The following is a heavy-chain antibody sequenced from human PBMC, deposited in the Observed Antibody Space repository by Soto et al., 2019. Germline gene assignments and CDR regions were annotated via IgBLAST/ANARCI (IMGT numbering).Heavy chain of an antibody. V-gene: IGHV4-34*12. J-gene: IGHJ6*02. CDR1: GGSFSAYY. Sequence: SETLSLTCAVYGGSFSAYYWSWVRQPPGKGLEWIGEIIHSESTKSNPSLKSRVTISVDTSKNKFSLKLSSVTAADTAVYYCARQRPTDGRWEFANYYGMDVWGQGTPVTVSS. CDR2: IIHSEST. D-gene: IGHD1-26*01. CDR3: ARQRPTDGRWEFANYYGMDV.